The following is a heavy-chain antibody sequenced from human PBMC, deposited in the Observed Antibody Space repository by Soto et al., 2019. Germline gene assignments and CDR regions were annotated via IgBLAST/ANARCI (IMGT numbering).Heavy chain of an antibody. CDR1: GFTFSSYG. J-gene: IGHJ6*02. Sequence: GGSLRLSCAASGFTFSSYGMHWVRQAPGKGLEWVAVIWYDGSNKYYADSVKGRFTISRDNAQNSVLLQMNSLRIEDTAVYYCAGGHDLVVQAGRRDTHFYYRMDVWGQGTTVTVSS. D-gene: IGHD2-2*01. CDR2: IWYDGSNK. V-gene: IGHV3-33*01. CDR3: AGGHDLVVQAGRRDTHFYYRMDV.